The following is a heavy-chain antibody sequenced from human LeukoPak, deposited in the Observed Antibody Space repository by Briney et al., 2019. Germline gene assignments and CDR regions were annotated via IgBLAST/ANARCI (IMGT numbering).Heavy chain of an antibody. V-gene: IGHV3-30-3*01. J-gene: IGHJ4*02. CDR2: LSYDVNNK. CDR3: ARDVPGTPGGDY. CDR1: GFTFSSYA. D-gene: IGHD6-19*01. Sequence: GRSLRLSCAASGFTFSSYAMHWVRQAPGKGLEWVAVLSYDVNNKYYAESVKGRFTISRDNSRNTLCLQMNSLRAEDTAVYYCARDVPGTPGGDYWGQGTQVTVSS.